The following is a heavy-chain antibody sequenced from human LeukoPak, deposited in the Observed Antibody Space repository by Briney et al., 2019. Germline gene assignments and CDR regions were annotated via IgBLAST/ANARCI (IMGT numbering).Heavy chain of an antibody. J-gene: IGHJ6*02. V-gene: IGHV3-23*01. CDR3: AKDWGHIAVADVYYYYYYGMDV. CDR1: GFTFSSYA. Sequence: GGSLRLSCAASGFTFSSYAMSWVRQAPGKGLEWVSAISGSGGSTYYADSVKGRFTISRDNSKNTLYLQMNSLRAEDTAVYYCAKDWGHIAVADVYYYYYYGMDVWGQGTTVTVSS. CDR2: ISGSGGST. D-gene: IGHD6-19*01.